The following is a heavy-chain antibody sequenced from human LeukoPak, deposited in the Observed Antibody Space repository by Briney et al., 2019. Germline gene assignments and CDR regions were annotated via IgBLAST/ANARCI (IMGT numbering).Heavy chain of an antibody. CDR3: ASSLEGNFWSGYHF. CDR1: GLTVSSYG. CDR2: IICSAVNT. V-gene: IGHV3-23*01. Sequence: GGSLRLSCGASGLTVSSYGMSWVRQAPGKGLEWVSTIICSAVNTYYADSVKGRFTISRDDSKNTVYLQMNSLRAEDTAVYSCASSLEGNFWSGYHFWGQGTLVTVSS. J-gene: IGHJ4*02. D-gene: IGHD3-3*01.